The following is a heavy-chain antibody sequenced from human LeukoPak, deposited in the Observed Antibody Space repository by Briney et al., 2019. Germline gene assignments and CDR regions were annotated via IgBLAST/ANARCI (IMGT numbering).Heavy chain of an antibody. Sequence: GASVKVFCKASGYTFTSYAMNWVRQAPGQGLEWMGWINTNTGNRTYAQGFTGRFVFSLDTSVSTAYLQISSLKAEDTAVYYCATEKRDAFDIWGQGTMVTVSS. CDR3: ATEKRDAFDI. V-gene: IGHV7-4-1*02. J-gene: IGHJ3*02. CDR2: INTNTGNR. CDR1: GYTFTSYA.